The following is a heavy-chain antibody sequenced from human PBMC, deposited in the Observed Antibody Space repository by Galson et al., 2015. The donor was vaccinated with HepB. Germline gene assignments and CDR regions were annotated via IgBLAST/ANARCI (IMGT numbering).Heavy chain of an antibody. CDR1: GGSISSSNW. D-gene: IGHD3-9*01. CDR2: IYHSGST. Sequence: SETLSLTCAVSGGSISSSNWWSWVRQPPGKGLEWIGEIYHSGSTNYNPSLKSRVTISVDKSKNQFSLKLSSVTAADTAVYYCARAGYYDILTAYYYYYGMDVWGQGTTVTVSS. J-gene: IGHJ6*02. V-gene: IGHV4-4*02. CDR3: ARAGYYDILTAYYYYYGMDV.